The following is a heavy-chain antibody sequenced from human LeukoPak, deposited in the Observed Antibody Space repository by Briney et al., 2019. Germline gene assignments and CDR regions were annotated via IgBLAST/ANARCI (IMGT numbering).Heavy chain of an antibody. CDR2: INPNSGGT. CDR3: ARRIAVAGSPVYYFDY. V-gene: IGHV1-2*02. Sequence: GASVKVSCKASGYTFTRYYMHWVRQAPGQGLEWMGWINPNSGGTNYAQKFRGRVTMTRDTSISTAFMELSRLRSDDTAVYYCARRIAVAGSPVYYFDYWGQGTLVTVSS. CDR1: GYTFTRYY. J-gene: IGHJ4*02. D-gene: IGHD6-19*01.